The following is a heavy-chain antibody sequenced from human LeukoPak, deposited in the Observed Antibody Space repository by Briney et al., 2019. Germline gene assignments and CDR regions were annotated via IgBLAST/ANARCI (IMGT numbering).Heavy chain of an antibody. J-gene: IGHJ4*02. Sequence: GGSLRLSCAASGFTFSSYGMSWVRQAPGKGLEWVSAIGGRDGSTYYADSVKGRFTISRDNSKNTLYVQMNSLRAEDTAVYYCAKSRSPYSSSSPELDYWGQGTLVTVSS. CDR1: GFTFSSYG. V-gene: IGHV3-23*01. D-gene: IGHD6-6*01. CDR2: IGGRDGST. CDR3: AKSRSPYSSSSPELDY.